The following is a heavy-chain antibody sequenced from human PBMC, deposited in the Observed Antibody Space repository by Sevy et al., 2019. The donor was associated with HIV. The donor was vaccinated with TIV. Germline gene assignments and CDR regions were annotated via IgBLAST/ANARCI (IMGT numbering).Heavy chain of an antibody. D-gene: IGHD3-10*01. CDR1: GFTFSSYG. V-gene: IGHV3-30*02. J-gene: IGHJ4*02. CDR3: AKEPYYYGSGSFITLFDY. Sequence: GGSLRLSCAASGFTFSSYGMHWVRQAPGKGLEWVAFIRYDGSNKYYADSVKGRFTISRDNSKNTLYLQMNSLRAEDMAVYYCAKEPYYYGSGSFITLFDYWGQGTLVTVSS. CDR2: IRYDGSNK.